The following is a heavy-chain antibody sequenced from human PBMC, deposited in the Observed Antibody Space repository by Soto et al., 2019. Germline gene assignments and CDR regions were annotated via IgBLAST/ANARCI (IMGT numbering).Heavy chain of an antibody. Sequence: QVQLVESGGGVVQPGRSLRLSCAASGFTFSSYGMHWVRQAPGKGLEWVAVISFDGRTTYYADSVKGRFTISRDNSENTLYLQMSNLRAEDTAAYYCTRESNDHYSNPKWAFDDWGQGSLVTVSS. V-gene: IGHV3-30*03. CDR3: TRESNDHYSNPKWAFDD. D-gene: IGHD1-26*01. CDR1: GFTFSSYG. J-gene: IGHJ4*02. CDR2: ISFDGRTT.